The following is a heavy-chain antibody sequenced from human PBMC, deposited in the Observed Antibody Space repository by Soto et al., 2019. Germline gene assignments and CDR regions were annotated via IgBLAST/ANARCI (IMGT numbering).Heavy chain of an antibody. CDR3: SADLPDWGAYAFDY. J-gene: IGHJ4*02. V-gene: IGHV3-15*07. Sequence: EVQLVESGGGLVKPGGSLRLSCAASGFTFNGAWMNWVRQAPGKGLEWVGRVKSKGNGGTVDYGAHVKGRFTISRDDSANTVYQQMNRLNTEDTALYYCSADLPDWGAYAFDYWGQGTLVTVSS. CDR1: GFTFNGAW. CDR2: VKSKGNGGTV. D-gene: IGHD3-16*01.